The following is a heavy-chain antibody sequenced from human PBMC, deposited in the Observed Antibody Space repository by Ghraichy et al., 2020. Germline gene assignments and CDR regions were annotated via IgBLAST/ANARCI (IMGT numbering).Heavy chain of an antibody. CDR1: GGSFSGYY. Sequence: SQTLSLTCAVYGGSFSGYYWSWIRQPPGKGLEWIGEINHSGSTNYNPSLKSRVTISVDTSKNQFSLKLSSVTAADTAVYYCARYSSSWYNWFDPWGQGTLVTVSS. D-gene: IGHD6-13*01. V-gene: IGHV4-34*01. J-gene: IGHJ5*02. CDR2: INHSGST. CDR3: ARYSSSWYNWFDP.